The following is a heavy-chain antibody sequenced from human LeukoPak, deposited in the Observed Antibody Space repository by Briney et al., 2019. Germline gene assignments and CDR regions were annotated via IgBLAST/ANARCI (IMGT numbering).Heavy chain of an antibody. V-gene: IGHV4-38-2*02. J-gene: IGHJ4*02. Sequence: SETLSLTCTVSGYSISSGYYWGWIRQPPGKGLEWIGSIYHSGSTYYNPSLKSRVTISVDTSKNQFSLKLSSVTAADTAVYYCARGSGSSSWYFFDYWGQGTLVTVSS. CDR3: ARGSGSSSWYFFDY. CDR1: GYSISSGYY. D-gene: IGHD6-13*01. CDR2: IYHSGST.